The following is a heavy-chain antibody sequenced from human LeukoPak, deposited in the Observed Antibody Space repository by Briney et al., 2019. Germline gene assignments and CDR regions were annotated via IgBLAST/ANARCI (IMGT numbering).Heavy chain of an antibody. D-gene: IGHD3-10*01. CDR1: GYTFTSYG. J-gene: IGHJ4*02. Sequence: ASVKVSCKASGYTFTSYGISWVRQAPGQGLEWMGIINPSGGSTSYAQKFQGRVTMTRDTSTSTVYMELSSLRSEDTAVYYCATSSTMVRGHMIDYWGQGTLVTVSS. CDR2: INPSGGST. CDR3: ATSSTMVRGHMIDY. V-gene: IGHV1-46*01.